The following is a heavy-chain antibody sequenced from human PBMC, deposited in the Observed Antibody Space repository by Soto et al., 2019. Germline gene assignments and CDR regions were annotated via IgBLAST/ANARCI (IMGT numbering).Heavy chain of an antibody. D-gene: IGHD6-19*01. J-gene: IGHJ6*02. CDR2: ISVISNSV. V-gene: IGHV3-48*02. CDR1: GFTFSSYS. Sequence: EVQLVESGGGLVQPGGSLRLSCAASGFTFSSYSMNWVRQAPGKGLEWVSYISVISNSVYYADSVKGRFTISRDNDKNSLYLQMTSLRDEDTAVYYCGRDYGLRYSSGWYVGGMDVWGQGTTVTVSS. CDR3: GRDYGLRYSSGWYVGGMDV.